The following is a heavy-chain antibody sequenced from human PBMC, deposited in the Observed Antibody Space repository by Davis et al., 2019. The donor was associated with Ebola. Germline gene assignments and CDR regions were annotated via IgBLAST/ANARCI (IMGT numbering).Heavy chain of an antibody. J-gene: IGHJ3*02. D-gene: IGHD4-17*01. Sequence: GESLKISCKGSGYTFTSYWIGWVRQMPGKDLEWMGIIYPGDSDTRYSPSFQGQVTISADKSITTAYLQWSSLKASDTAMYYCARAGGSVTTVTNNAFDIWGQGTMVTVSS. CDR2: IYPGDSDT. V-gene: IGHV5-51*01. CDR1: GYTFTSYW. CDR3: ARAGGSVTTVTNNAFDI.